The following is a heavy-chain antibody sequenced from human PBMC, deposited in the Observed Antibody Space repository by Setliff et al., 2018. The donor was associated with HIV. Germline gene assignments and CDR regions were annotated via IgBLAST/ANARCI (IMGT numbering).Heavy chain of an antibody. V-gene: IGHV4-4*02. CDR1: GGSISSSNW. CDR3: ARHAIVDTAGRGFDY. J-gene: IGHJ4*02. CDR2: IYHSGST. Sequence: SETLSLTCAVSGGSISSSNWWSWVRQPPGKGLEWIGEIYHSGSTNYNPSLKSRVTISVDKSKNQFSLKLSSVTATDTAVYYCARHAIVDTAGRGFDYWGQGTLVTVSS. D-gene: IGHD5-18*01.